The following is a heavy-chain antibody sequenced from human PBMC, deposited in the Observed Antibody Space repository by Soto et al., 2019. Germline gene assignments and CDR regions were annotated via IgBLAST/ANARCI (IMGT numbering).Heavy chain of an antibody. V-gene: IGHV3-23*01. CDR2: ISGSGGST. D-gene: IGHD2-2*03. CDR3: AKDLDIVVVPAAMGNDAFDI. CDR1: GFTFSSYA. J-gene: IGHJ3*02. Sequence: GGSLRLSCAASGFTFSSYAMSWVRQAPGKGLECVSAISGSGGSTYYADSVKGRFTISRDNSKNTLYLQMNSLRAEDTAVYYCAKDLDIVVVPAAMGNDAFDIWGQGTMVTVSS.